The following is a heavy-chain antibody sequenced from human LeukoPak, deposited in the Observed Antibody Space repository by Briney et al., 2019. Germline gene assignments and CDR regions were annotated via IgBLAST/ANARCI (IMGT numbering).Heavy chain of an antibody. J-gene: IGHJ2*01. CDR1: GFTFSGYS. V-gene: IGHV3-48*01. Sequence: GGSLRLSCAASGFTFSGYSMNWLRQAPGKGLEWISYIDNDSGTIYYADSVKGRFTISRDNGKNSLYLQMNSLRVEDTAVYYCARDRAAPTWYFDLWGRGTLVSVSS. D-gene: IGHD2-15*01. CDR3: ARDRAAPTWYFDL. CDR2: IDNDSGTI.